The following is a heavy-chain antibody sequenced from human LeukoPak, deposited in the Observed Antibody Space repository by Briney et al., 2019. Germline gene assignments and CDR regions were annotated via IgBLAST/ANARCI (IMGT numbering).Heavy chain of an antibody. V-gene: IGHV4-34*01. CDR2: INHSGST. CDR3: ARHQRVIQLWLGDWFDP. J-gene: IGHJ5*02. CDR1: GGSFSGYY. Sequence: PSETLSLTCAVYGGSFSGYYWSWIRQPPGKGLEWIGEINHSGSTNYNPSLKSRVTISVDTSKNQFSLKLSSVTAADTAVYYCARHQRVIQLWLGDWFDPWDQGTLVTVSS. D-gene: IGHD5-18*01.